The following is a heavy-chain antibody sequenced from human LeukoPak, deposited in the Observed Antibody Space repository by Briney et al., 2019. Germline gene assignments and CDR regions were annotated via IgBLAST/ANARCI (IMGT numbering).Heavy chain of an antibody. Sequence: GGSLRLSCAASGFTFSSYAMHWVRQAPGKGLEYVSSISTNGGSTYHANSVKGRFTISRDNSKNTLYLQMGSLRAEDMATYYCARGDSGSYYGAFDIWGQGTMVTVSS. D-gene: IGHD1-26*01. CDR1: GFTFSSYA. V-gene: IGHV3-64*01. CDR3: ARGDSGSYYGAFDI. J-gene: IGHJ3*02. CDR2: ISTNGGST.